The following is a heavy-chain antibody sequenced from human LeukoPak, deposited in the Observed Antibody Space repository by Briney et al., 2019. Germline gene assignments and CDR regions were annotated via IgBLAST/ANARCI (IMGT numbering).Heavy chain of an antibody. V-gene: IGHV3-21*01. J-gene: IGHJ3*02. CDR1: GFTFSSYS. CDR2: ISSSSSYI. CDR3: ARDLDYGDYVGAFDI. D-gene: IGHD4-17*01. Sequence: PGVSLRLSYAASGFTFSSYSMNWVRQAPGKGLEWVSSISSSSSYIYYADSVKGRFTISRDNAKTSLYLQMNSLRAEDTAVYYCARDLDYGDYVGAFDIWGQGTMVTISS.